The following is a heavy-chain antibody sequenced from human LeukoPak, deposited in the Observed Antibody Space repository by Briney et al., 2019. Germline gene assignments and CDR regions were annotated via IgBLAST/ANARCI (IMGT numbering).Heavy chain of an antibody. V-gene: IGHV3-30*09. CDR2: ISYDGSNE. CDR3: ARGLWFGEFH. CDR1: GFTFSSYV. Sequence: GGSLRLSCAASGFTFSSYVMHWVRQAPGKGLEWVAIISYDGSNEYYADSVKGRFAISRDNSKNTLYLQMNSLRAEDTAVYYCARGLWFGEFHWGQGTLVTVSS. D-gene: IGHD3-10*01. J-gene: IGHJ4*02.